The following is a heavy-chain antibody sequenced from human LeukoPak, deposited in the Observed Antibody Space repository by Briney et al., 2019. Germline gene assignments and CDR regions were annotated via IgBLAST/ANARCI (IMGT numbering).Heavy chain of an antibody. CDR1: GGSISSSSDY. CDR3: ARMYYDFWSGYRNAFDI. Sequence: SETLSLTCTVSGGSISSSSDYWGWIRQAPGKGLEWIGEINHSGSTNYNPSLKSRVTISVDTSKNQFSLKLSSVTAADTAVYYCARMYYDFWSGYRNAFDIWGQGTMVTVPS. V-gene: IGHV4-39*07. CDR2: INHSGST. J-gene: IGHJ3*02. D-gene: IGHD3-3*01.